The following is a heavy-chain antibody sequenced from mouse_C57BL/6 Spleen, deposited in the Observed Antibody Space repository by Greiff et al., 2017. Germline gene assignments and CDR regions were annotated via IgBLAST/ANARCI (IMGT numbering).Heavy chain of an antibody. D-gene: IGHD1-3*01. V-gene: IGHV1-64*01. J-gene: IGHJ4*01. CDR3: ARSDNRGYAMDY. CDR2: IHPNSGST. CDR1: GYTFTSYW. Sequence: VQLQQPGAELVKPGASVKLSCKASGYTFTSYWMHWVKQRPGQGLEWIGMIHPNSGSTNYNEKFKSKATLTVDKSSSTAYMQLSSLTSEDSAVYYCARSDNRGYAMDYWGQGTSVTVSS.